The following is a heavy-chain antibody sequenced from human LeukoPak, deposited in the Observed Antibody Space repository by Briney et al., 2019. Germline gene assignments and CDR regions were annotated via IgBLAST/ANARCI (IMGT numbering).Heavy chain of an antibody. CDR2: IYYSGST. V-gene: IGHV4-59*01. J-gene: IGHJ5*02. CDR1: GGSISPYY. CDR3: ARGGGSGRGNWFDP. D-gene: IGHD3-10*01. Sequence: SETLSLTCTVSGGSISPYYWSWIRQPPGKGLEWIGYIYYSGSTNYNPSLKGRVTISVDTSKSQFSLKLSSATAADTAVYYCARGGGSGRGNWFDPSGQGSLVIVSS.